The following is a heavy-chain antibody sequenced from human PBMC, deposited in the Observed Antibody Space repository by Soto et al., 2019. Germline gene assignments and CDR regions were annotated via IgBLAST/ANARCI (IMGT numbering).Heavy chain of an antibody. CDR3: ARGGEPAAANDRNYFDY. D-gene: IGHD2-2*01. Sequence: QVPLVQSGAEVKKPGASVKVSCKASGYTFTKYAMHWVRQAPGQRLEWMGWINAGNGNTKHSQKFQGRVTITRDTSASTAYMELSSLRSEDTAMYYCARGGEPAAANDRNYFDYWGQGTLVTVSS. J-gene: IGHJ4*02. V-gene: IGHV1-3*01. CDR1: GYTFTKYA. CDR2: INAGNGNT.